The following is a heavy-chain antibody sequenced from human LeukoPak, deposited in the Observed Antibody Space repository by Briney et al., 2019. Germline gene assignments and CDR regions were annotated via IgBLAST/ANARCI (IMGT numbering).Heavy chain of an antibody. CDR2: ISGSGGST. Sequence: GGSLRLSCAASGFTFSSYAMSWVRQAPGKGLEWVSAISGSGGSTYYADSVKGRFTISRGNSKNTLYLQMNSLRAEDTAVYYCAKALTYYYDSSGYQHYYFDYWGQGTLVTVSS. CDR1: GFTFSSYA. CDR3: AKALTYYYDSSGYQHYYFDY. D-gene: IGHD3-22*01. J-gene: IGHJ4*02. V-gene: IGHV3-23*01.